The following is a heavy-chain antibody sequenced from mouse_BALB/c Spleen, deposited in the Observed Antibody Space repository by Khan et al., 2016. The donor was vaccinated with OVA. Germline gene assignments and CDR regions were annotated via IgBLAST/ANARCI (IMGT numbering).Heavy chain of an antibody. D-gene: IGHD2-14*01. CDR1: GFSLTTYG. J-gene: IGHJ3*01. CDR3: ARNSYMYDFTY. Sequence: QVQLKQSGPGLVQPSQSLSITCTVSGFSLTTYGVHWVRQSPGKGLEWLGLIWSGGNTDDNAAFISRLSISKDNSKSQVFFKMSSLQADDTAMYYCARNSYMYDFTYWGQGTLVTVSA. CDR2: IWSGGNT. V-gene: IGHV2-2*01.